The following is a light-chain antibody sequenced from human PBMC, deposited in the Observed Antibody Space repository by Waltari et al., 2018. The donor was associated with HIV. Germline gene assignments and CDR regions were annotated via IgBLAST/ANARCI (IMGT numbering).Light chain of an antibody. CDR3: AAWDDSLKGGA. J-gene: IGLJ1*01. V-gene: IGLV1-44*01. CDR1: TSNIGGNT. Sequence: QSVLAQPPSASGTPGQRVTISCSRSTSNIGGNTVSWYQQLPGTAPKLLIYSNNERPSGVPDRLSGSTSCTSASLVISGLQSEDEADYYCAAWDDSLKGGAFGTGTKVTVL. CDR2: SNN.